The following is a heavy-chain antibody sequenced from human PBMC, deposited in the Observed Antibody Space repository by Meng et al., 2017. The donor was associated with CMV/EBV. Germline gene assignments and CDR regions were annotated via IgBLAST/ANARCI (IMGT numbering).Heavy chain of an antibody. CDR1: GGSISSSRYY. J-gene: IGHJ4*02. D-gene: IGHD3-3*01. CDR2: INYSGRT. CDR3: ARSYEFWSGYYFDY. Sequence: GSLRLSCTVSGGSISSSRYYWGWIRQPPRKGLEWIGSINYSGRTYYNPSLKSRVTISVDTSKNQVSLKLSSVTAADTAVYYCARSYEFWSGYYFDYWGQGTLVTVSS. V-gene: IGHV4-39*01.